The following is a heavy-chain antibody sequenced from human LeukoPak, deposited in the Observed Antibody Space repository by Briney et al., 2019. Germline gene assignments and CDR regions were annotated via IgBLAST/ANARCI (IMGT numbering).Heavy chain of an antibody. CDR1: GFTFSSYA. Sequence: GGSLRLSFAASGFTFSSYAMSWVRQAPGKGLEWVSAISGSGGSTYYADSVKGRFTISRDNSKNTLYLQMNSLRAEDTAVYYCAKDWNASYYFDYWGQGTLVTVSS. D-gene: IGHD3-16*01. CDR3: AKDWNASYYFDY. V-gene: IGHV3-23*01. J-gene: IGHJ4*02. CDR2: ISGSGGST.